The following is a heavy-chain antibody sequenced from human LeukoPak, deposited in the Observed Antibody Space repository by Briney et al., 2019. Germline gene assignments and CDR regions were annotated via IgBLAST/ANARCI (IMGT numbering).Heavy chain of an antibody. J-gene: IGHJ4*02. CDR2: IYSDGTT. D-gene: IGHD3-10*01. V-gene: IGHV3-53*01. CDR1: GFTVGSNY. Sequence: GGSLRLSCAASGFTVGSNYMSWVRQAPGKGPEWVSVIYSDGTTYYADSVKGRFTISRDNSKNTLYLQMNSLRAEDTAVYYCARGTMVRGVILDYWGQGTLVTVSS. CDR3: ARGTMVRGVILDY.